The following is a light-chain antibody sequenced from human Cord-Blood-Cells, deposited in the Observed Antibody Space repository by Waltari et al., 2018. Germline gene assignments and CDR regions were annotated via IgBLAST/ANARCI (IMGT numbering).Light chain of an antibody. J-gene: IGLJ3*02. Sequence: QSALTQPASVSGSPGQSITISCTGTSSDVGGYNYVSWYQQHPGKAPKLMIYDVSNRPSGVSIRFSGSKSGNTASLTISGLQAEDVADYYCSSYTSSSTLVFGGGTKLTVL. CDR2: DVS. CDR1: SSDVGGYNY. CDR3: SSYTSSSTLV. V-gene: IGLV2-14*01.